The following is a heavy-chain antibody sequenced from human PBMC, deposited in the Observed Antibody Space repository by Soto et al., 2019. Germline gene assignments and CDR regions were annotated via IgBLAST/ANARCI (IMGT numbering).Heavy chain of an antibody. J-gene: IGHJ6*02. Sequence: GGSLRLSCAASGFTFSSYSMNWVRQAPGKGLEWVSSISSSSSYIYYADSVKGRFTISRDNAKNSLYLQMNSLRAEDTAVYYCARRPLNVDTAMVLMIYYGMDVWGQGTTVTVSS. CDR1: GFTFSSYS. CDR3: ARRPLNVDTAMVLMIYYGMDV. V-gene: IGHV3-21*01. D-gene: IGHD5-18*01. CDR2: ISSSSSYI.